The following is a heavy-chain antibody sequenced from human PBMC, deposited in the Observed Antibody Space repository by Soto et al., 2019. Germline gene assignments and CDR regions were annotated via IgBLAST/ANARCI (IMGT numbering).Heavy chain of an antibody. Sequence: GSLRLSCAASGFTFSSYAMHWVRQAPGKGLEWVAVISYDGSNKYYADSVKGRFTISRDNSKNTLYLQMNSLRAEDTAVYYCAREGRNYYGMDVWGQGTRSPSP. J-gene: IGHJ6*02. V-gene: IGHV3-30-3*01. CDR2: ISYDGSNK. CDR1: GFTFSSYA. CDR3: AREGRNYYGMDV.